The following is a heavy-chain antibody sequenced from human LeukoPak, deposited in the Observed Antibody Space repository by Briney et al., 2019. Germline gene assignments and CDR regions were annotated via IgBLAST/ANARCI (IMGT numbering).Heavy chain of an antibody. CDR3: AGEDFVERPAAVYDV. D-gene: IGHD6-25*01. Sequence: GASVKVSCKASVCILSSYAISWVRQSPGQGLEWMGGMMPIFGTANHAQKFQGRVTITSDDSTRGAFLDGNSLRSEDPAVYYCAGEDFVERPAAVYDVWGHGTMVTVSS. CDR2: MMPIFGTA. CDR1: VCILSSYA. J-gene: IGHJ3*01. V-gene: IGHV1-69*13.